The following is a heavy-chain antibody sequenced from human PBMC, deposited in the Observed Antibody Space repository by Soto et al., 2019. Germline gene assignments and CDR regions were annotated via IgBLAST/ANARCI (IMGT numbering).Heavy chain of an antibody. V-gene: IGHV3-21*02. CDR2: ISSITSYV. CDR3: ARDPYEGRVGNWFES. CDR1: GFTFSRYG. Sequence: EVQLVESGGGLVKPGGSLRLSCAASGFTFSRYGMNWLRQAPGKGLEWVASISSITSYVYYADSVKGRFSTSRDNAKNILYLEMYGLRTEATAVYYCARDPYEGRVGNWFESWGQGTLVTVSS. J-gene: IGHJ5*01. D-gene: IGHD5-12*01.